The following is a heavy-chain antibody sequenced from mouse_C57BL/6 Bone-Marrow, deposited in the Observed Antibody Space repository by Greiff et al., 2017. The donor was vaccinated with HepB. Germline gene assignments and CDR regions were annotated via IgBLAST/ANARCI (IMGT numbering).Heavy chain of an antibody. CDR2: IDPETGGT. D-gene: IGHD2-3*01. J-gene: IGHJ2*01. V-gene: IGHV1-15*01. CDR3: TRGVGWLSYYFDY. CDR1: GYTFTDYE. Sequence: VKLMESGAELVRPGASVTLSCKASGYTFTDYEMHWVKQTPVHGLEWIGAIDPETGGTAYNQKFKGKAILTADKSSSTAYMELRSLTSEDSAVYYGTRGVGWLSYYFDYWGQGTTLTVSS.